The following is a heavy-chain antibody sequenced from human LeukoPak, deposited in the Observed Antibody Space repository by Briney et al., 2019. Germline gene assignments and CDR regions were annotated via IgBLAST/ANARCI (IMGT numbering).Heavy chain of an antibody. J-gene: IGHJ4*02. D-gene: IGHD3-3*01. V-gene: IGHV1-2*02. CDR3: ARDLRLFDY. CDR1: GYPFTSYY. CDR2: INFSGGT. Sequence: GASVKVSCKASGYPFTSYYMHWLRQAPGQGLEWMGWINFSGGTKYAEKFRGGVTMTRDTSMSTAYMELTTLTSDDTAVYYCARDLRLFDYWGQGTLITVSS.